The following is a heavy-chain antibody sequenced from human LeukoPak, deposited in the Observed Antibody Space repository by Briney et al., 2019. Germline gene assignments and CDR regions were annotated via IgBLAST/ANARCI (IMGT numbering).Heavy chain of an antibody. D-gene: IGHD3-10*01. CDR2: ISSSGSTI. CDR1: GLPSSSYE. CDR3: ARFDGSGSSFDY. Sequence: GGSRDLSFAASGLPSSSYEITWVRRPPGKGLDGVPYISSSGSTIYYADSVKGRFTISRDNAKNSLYLQMNSLRAEDTAVYYCARFDGSGSSFDYWGQGTLVTVSS. J-gene: IGHJ4*02. V-gene: IGHV3-48*03.